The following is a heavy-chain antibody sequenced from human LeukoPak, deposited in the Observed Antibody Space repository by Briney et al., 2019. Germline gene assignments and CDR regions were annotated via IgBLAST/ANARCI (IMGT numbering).Heavy chain of an antibody. J-gene: IGHJ4*02. CDR3: ATYSGSYYGFDY. D-gene: IGHD1-26*01. V-gene: IGHV3-30*02. CDR2: TRDDGTNK. CDR1: GFTFSTNA. Sequence: GGSLRLSCAASGFTFSTNAMHWVRQAPGKGLEWVAFTRDDGTNKYYADSVRGRFTISRDNSKNTLYLQMNSLRAEDTAIYYCATYSGSYYGFDYWGQGTLVTVSS.